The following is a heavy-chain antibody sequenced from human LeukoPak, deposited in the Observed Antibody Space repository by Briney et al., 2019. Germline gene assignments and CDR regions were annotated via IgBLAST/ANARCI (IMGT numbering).Heavy chain of an antibody. CDR2: INPNSGDT. Sequence: GASVKVSCKASGDTFTGYYMHWVRQAPGQGLEWMGWINPNSGDTNYAQKFQGRVTMTRDTSISTAYMELSRLRSDDTAVYYCARDGINWNYDYWGQGTLVTVSS. D-gene: IGHD1-7*01. CDR1: GDTFTGYY. V-gene: IGHV1-2*02. J-gene: IGHJ4*02. CDR3: ARDGINWNYDY.